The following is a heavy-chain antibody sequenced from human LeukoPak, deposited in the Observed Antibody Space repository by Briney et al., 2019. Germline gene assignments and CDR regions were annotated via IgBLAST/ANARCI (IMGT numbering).Heavy chain of an antibody. CDR2: VKSKTDGGTT. CDR1: GGSIRGYY. V-gene: IGHV3-15*01. Sequence: ETLSLTCTVSGGSIRGYYWSWVRQAPGKGLEWVGRVKSKTDGGTTDHAAPAKGRFTISRDDSKNTLYLQMNGLKTEDTAVYYCTTDFRRTSSSWCRFDYWGQGTLVTVSS. J-gene: IGHJ4*02. D-gene: IGHD6-13*01. CDR3: TTDFRRTSSSWCRFDY.